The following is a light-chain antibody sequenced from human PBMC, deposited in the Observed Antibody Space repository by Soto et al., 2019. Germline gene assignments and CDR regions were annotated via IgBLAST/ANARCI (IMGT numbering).Light chain of an antibody. CDR2: NAS. V-gene: IGKV3-11*01. CDR1: QTVGNY. CDR3: QQRGKGRLPWT. J-gene: IGKJ1*01. Sequence: EIVLTQSPATLSLSPGERATLSCRASQTVGNYLDWYQQKHGQVPRLLIYNASNRAAGVPVRFRGSRSGTEFTLTNRGLEPEDFAVYCWQQRGKGRLPWTGGQGAKVEI.